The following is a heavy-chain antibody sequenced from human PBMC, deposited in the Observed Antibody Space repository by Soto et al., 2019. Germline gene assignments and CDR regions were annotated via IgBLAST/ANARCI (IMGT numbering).Heavy chain of an antibody. CDR1: GFSVSNNH. CDR3: ARAYTWGVAVAGT. V-gene: IGHV3-53*01. D-gene: IGHD6-19*01. Sequence: GGSLRLSCAASGFSVSNNHMSWVRQAPGKGLEWVSLIHIDGNTYYTDAVKGRFTISRDYSKNTLFLQMNNLRAEDTALYYCARAYTWGVAVAGTWGQGTLVTVSS. CDR2: IHIDGNT. J-gene: IGHJ4*02.